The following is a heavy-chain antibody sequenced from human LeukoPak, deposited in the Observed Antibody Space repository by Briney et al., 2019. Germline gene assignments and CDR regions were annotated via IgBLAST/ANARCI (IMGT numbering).Heavy chain of an antibody. D-gene: IGHD5-18*01. V-gene: IGHV3-48*01. CDR3: ARDGGKSYEIDY. Sequence: GGSLTLSCVVSGFPFTNNPMNWVRQAPGKGLEWVSYISNDITTTYYAESVKGRFTISRDNAKNSLYLQMNSLRVEDTAVYYCARDGGKSYEIDYWGQGTLVTVSS. J-gene: IGHJ4*02. CDR2: ISNDITTT. CDR1: GFPFTNNP.